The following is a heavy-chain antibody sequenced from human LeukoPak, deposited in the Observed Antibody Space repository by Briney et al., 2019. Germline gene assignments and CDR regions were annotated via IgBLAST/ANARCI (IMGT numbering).Heavy chain of an antibody. V-gene: IGHV4-4*02. CDR3: ARGPIAVAGSDEAFDI. D-gene: IGHD6-19*01. Sequence: SGTLSLTCAVSGGSISSSNWWSWVRQPPGKGLEWIGEIYHSGSTNYNPSLKSRVTISVDKSKSQFSLKLSSVTAADTAVYYCARGPIAVAGSDEAFDIWGQGTMVTVSS. CDR1: GGSISSSNW. J-gene: IGHJ3*02. CDR2: IYHSGST.